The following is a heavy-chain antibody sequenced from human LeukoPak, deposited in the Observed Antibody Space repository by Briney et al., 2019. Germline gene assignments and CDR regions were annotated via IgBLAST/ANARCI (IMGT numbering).Heavy chain of an antibody. CDR2: ISSSSSYI. Sequence: GGSLRLSCAASGFTFSSYSMNWLRQAPGKGLEWVSSISSSSSYIYYADSLKGRFTISRDDAENSLYLQMSSLRADDTAVYYCAREVRSYRYFDYWGQGTLVTVSS. V-gene: IGHV3-21*01. J-gene: IGHJ4*02. CDR1: GFTFSSYS. D-gene: IGHD1-26*01. CDR3: AREVRSYRYFDY.